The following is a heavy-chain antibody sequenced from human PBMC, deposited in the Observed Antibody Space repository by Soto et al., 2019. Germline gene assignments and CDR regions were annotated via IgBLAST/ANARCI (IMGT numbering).Heavy chain of an antibody. D-gene: IGHD6-19*01. CDR1: GYSFTDYY. J-gene: IGHJ4*02. CDR3: AKDSGSGWNFDS. V-gene: IGHV1-2*02. CDR2: VNPIGGGT. Sequence: QVQLVQSGAEVKKPGASVKVSCEASGYSFTDYYLHWVRQAPGQGLEWMGWVNPIGGGTKYTQKFQGRVTMTRDTSINTAYIELSRLTSDDTAVFYCAKDSGSGWNFDSWGQGTLVTVSS.